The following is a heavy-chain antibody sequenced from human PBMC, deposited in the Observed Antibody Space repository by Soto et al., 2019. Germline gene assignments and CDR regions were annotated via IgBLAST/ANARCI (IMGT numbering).Heavy chain of an antibody. J-gene: IGHJ4*02. Sequence: EVQLVESGGGLVKPGGSLRLSCAGSGFSFRSYSMNWDRQVPGKGLEWVSSISSSSSYINYADSMKGRFTISRDNAKNSLYLQMNSLRAEDTAVYYCARVGTYYGSGSPYYSDYWGQGTLVTVSS. CDR2: ISSSSSYI. CDR3: ARVGTYYGSGSPYYSDY. D-gene: IGHD3-10*01. V-gene: IGHV3-21*01. CDR1: GFSFRSYS.